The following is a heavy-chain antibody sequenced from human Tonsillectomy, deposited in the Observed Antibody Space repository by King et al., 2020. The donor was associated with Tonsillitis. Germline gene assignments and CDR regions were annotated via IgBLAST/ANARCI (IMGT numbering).Heavy chain of an antibody. V-gene: IGHV1-2*02. CDR3: ASTSDMVVVVAAALAAFDM. J-gene: IGHJ3*02. D-gene: IGHD2-15*01. Sequence: QLVQSGAEVKKPGASVKVSCKASGYTFTGYYMHWVRQAPGQGLEWMGWINPNSGGTHYAQKFQGRVTMTRDTSISKAYMELSGLRSDDRAVYYFASTSDMVVVVAAALAAFDMWGQGTMVSVSS. CDR1: GYTFTGYY. CDR2: INPNSGGT.